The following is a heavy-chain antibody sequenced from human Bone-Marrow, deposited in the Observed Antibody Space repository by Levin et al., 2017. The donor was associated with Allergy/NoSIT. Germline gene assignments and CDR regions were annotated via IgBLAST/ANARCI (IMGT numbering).Heavy chain of an antibody. CDR1: GGSISIYY. Sequence: PSETLSLTCTVSGGSISIYYWTWIRQSPGKGLEWIGYIYHTGSTNYNPSLKSRVTISVDTSRDQFFLNLTSVTAADPAVYYCGRRTGYDAKANFEYWGQGILVTVSS. D-gene: IGHD5-12*01. CDR3: GRRTGYDAKANFEY. CDR2: IYHTGST. V-gene: IGHV4-59*12. J-gene: IGHJ4*02.